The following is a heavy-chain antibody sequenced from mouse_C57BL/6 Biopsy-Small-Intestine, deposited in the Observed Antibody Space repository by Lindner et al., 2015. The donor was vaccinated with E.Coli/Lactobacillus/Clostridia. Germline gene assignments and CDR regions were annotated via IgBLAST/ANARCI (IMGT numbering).Heavy chain of an antibody. CDR1: GYSFTGYY. Sequence: VQLQESGPELVKPGTSVKISCKASGYSFTGYYMSWMKQSPEKSLEWIGEINPTTGGTTYNQKFKAKATLTVDKSSSTAYMQLKSLTSDDSAVYYCARSHAEGDYWGQGTTLTVSS. V-gene: IGHV1-42*01. J-gene: IGHJ2*01. CDR3: ARSHAEGDY. CDR2: INPTTGGT.